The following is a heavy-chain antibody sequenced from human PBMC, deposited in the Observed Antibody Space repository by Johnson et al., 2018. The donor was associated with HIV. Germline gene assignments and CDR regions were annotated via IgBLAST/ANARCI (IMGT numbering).Heavy chain of an antibody. Sequence: VQLVESGGGVVQPGGSLRLSCTASRFTFSDYGMHWVRQAPGKGLEWVSGINWNGGSIGYADSVKGRCTISRDNDKNSLYMQMNSLRAEDTAVYYCARRDSGDYIWGQGTMVTVSS. CDR3: ARRDSGDYI. D-gene: IGHD1-26*01. J-gene: IGHJ3*02. V-gene: IGHV3-20*04. CDR2: INWNGGSI. CDR1: RFTFSDYG.